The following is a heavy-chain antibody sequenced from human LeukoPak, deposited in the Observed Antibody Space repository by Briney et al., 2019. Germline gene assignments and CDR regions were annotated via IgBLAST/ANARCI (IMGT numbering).Heavy chain of an antibody. CDR2: INPNSGGT. CDR3: ARARGYYGSGSYYNYYYYYMDV. J-gene: IGHJ6*03. V-gene: IGHV1-2*02. Sequence: ASVKVSCKASGYTFVNYDINWVRQAPGQGLEWMGWINPNSGGTNYAQKFQGRVTMTRDTSISTAYMELSRLRSDDTAVYYCARARGYYGSGSYYNYYYYYMDVWGKGTTVTISS. CDR1: GYTFVNYD. D-gene: IGHD3-10*01.